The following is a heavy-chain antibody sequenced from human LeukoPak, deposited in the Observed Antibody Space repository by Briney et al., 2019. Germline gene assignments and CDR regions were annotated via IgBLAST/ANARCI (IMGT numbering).Heavy chain of an antibody. J-gene: IGHJ4*02. CDR2: ISSSSSYI. V-gene: IGHV3-21*01. Sequence: ETLSLTCTVSGGSISSSSYYWSWIRQPPGKGLEWVSSISSSSSYIYYADSVKGRFTISRDNAKNSLYLQMNSLRAEDTAVYYCARRPAGMSGWYIGDWGQGTLVTVSS. CDR3: ARRPAGMSGWYIGD. D-gene: IGHD6-19*01. CDR1: GGSISSSSYY.